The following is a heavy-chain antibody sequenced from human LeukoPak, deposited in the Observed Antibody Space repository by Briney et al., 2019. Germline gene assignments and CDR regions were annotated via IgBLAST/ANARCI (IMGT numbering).Heavy chain of an antibody. CDR3: ARGKVGATQPGSY. J-gene: IGHJ4*02. CDR1: GYTFTGYY. V-gene: IGHV1-2*02. CDR2: INPNSGGT. Sequence: GASVKVSCKASGYTFTGYYMHWVRQAPGQGLEWMGWINPNSGGTNYAQKFQGRVTMTRDTSISTAYMELSRLRSGDTAVYYCARGKVGATQPGSYWGQGTLVTVSS. D-gene: IGHD1-26*01.